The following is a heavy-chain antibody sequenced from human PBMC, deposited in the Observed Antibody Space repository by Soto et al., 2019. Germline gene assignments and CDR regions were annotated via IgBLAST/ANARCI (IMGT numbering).Heavy chain of an antibody. D-gene: IGHD3-16*01. CDR3: ARPYDYYYGMDV. CDR1: GFTFSSYS. CDR2: ISSSSSYI. V-gene: IGHV3-21*01. Sequence: PGGSLRLSCAASGFTFSSYSMNWVRQAPGKGLEWVSSISSSSSYIYYADSVKGRFTISRDNAKNSLYLQMNSLRVEDTAVYYCARPYDYYYGMDVWGQGTTVTVSS. J-gene: IGHJ6*02.